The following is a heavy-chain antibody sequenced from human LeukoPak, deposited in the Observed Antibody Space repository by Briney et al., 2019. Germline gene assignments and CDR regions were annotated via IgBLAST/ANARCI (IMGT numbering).Heavy chain of an antibody. Sequence: PGGSLRLSCAASGFTFSSYSMNWVRQAPGKGLEWVSSISSSSSYIYYADSVKGRFTISRDNAKNSLYLQMNSLRAEDTAVYYCARLFNYVLGLEYYFDYWGQGTLVTVSS. CDR3: ARLFNYVLGLEYYFDY. J-gene: IGHJ4*02. D-gene: IGHD3-16*01. V-gene: IGHV3-21*04. CDR1: GFTFSSYS. CDR2: ISSSSSYI.